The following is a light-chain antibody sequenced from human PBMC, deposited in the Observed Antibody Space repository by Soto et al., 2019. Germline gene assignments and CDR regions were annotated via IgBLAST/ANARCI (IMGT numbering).Light chain of an antibody. V-gene: IGLV4-69*01. Sequence: QSVLTQSPSASASLGASVKLTCTLSSGHSSYALAWHQQQPEKGPRYFMKLNSDGSHSKGDGIPDRFSGSSSGAERYLTISSLQSEDEADYYCQTWGTGIQVFGTGTKLTVL. CDR3: QTWGTGIQV. J-gene: IGLJ1*01. CDR1: SGHSSYA. CDR2: LNSDGSH.